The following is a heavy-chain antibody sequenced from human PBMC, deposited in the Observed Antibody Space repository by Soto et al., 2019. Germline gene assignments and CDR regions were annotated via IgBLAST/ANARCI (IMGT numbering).Heavy chain of an antibody. J-gene: IGHJ4*02. V-gene: IGHV3-11*01. D-gene: IGHD5-12*01. CDR2: MSGSGDAK. CDR3: ARPATAHGLDY. CDR1: GFTFGDYY. Sequence: QVQLVESGGGVVQPGRSLRLSCAASGFTFGDYYMSWIRQAPGKGLEWISYMSGSGDAKYHADSVKGRFTISRDNAKNSLYLQMNSLRVEDTAVYYCARPATAHGLDYWGQGILVTVSS.